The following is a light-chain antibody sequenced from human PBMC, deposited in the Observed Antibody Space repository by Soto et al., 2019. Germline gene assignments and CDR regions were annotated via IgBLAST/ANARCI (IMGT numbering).Light chain of an antibody. Sequence: QSALTQPASVSGSPGQSITISCTGTSGDIGSYNRVSWYQQHPGKAPKLIIYEVTDRPSGVANRFSGSKSGNTASLTISGRQAEDEAEYYCSSYTNINTKACVFGGGTKVTVL. CDR2: EVT. V-gene: IGLV2-14*01. CDR1: SGDIGSYNR. J-gene: IGLJ1*01. CDR3: SSYTNINTKACV.